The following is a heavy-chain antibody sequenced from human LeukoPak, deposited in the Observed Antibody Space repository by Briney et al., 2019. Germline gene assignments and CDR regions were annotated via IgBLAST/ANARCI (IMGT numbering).Heavy chain of an antibody. CDR3: ARSAGEIYYYYGMDV. D-gene: IGHD3-16*01. Sequence: GGSLRLSCAASGFTLSSYWMTWVRQAPGKGLQWVADINQDGSEMYYVDSVKGRFTISRDNAKNSLYLQMNSLRAEDTAVCYCARSAGEIYYYYGMDVWGQGTTVTVSS. J-gene: IGHJ6*02. CDR2: INQDGSEM. V-gene: IGHV3-7*04. CDR1: GFTLSSYW.